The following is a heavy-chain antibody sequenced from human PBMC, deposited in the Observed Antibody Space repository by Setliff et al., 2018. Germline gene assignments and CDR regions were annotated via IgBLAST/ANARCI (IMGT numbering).Heavy chain of an antibody. CDR2: INPYSDDT. CDR3: ARSNYDFWSGYPNWFDP. CDR1: GYIFTNYH. Sequence: ASVKVSCKASGYIFTNYHIHWVRQAPGQGLERMGWINPYSDDTHYAQNFQGRITITMDTSISTVYMELSSLRSDDTAVYYCARSNYDFWSGYPNWFDPWGQGSLVTV. J-gene: IGHJ5*02. V-gene: IGHV1-2*02. D-gene: IGHD3-3*01.